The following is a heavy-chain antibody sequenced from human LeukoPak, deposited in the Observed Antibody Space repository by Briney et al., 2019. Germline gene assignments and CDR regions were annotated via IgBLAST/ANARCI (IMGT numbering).Heavy chain of an antibody. CDR1: GFTFDDYA. Sequence: PGGSLRLSCAASGFTFDDYAMHWVRQAPGKGLEWVSGISWNSGSIGYADSVKGRFTISRDNAKNSLYLQMNSLRAEDMALYYCAKDIGYSSGWYSAFDIWGQGTMVTVSS. V-gene: IGHV3-9*03. D-gene: IGHD6-19*01. CDR3: AKDIGYSSGWYSAFDI. J-gene: IGHJ3*02. CDR2: ISWNSGSI.